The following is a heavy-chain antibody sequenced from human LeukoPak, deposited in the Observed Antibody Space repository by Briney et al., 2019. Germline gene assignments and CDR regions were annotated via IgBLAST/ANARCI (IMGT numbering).Heavy chain of an antibody. D-gene: IGHD1-26*01. Sequence: GGSLRLSCAASGFTFSDYTLHWVRQAPGKGLEWVSSISSSSSYIYYADSVKGRFTISRDNAKNSLYLQMNSLRAEDTAVYYCARALPSPLYSGSYADAFDIWGQGTMVTVSS. J-gene: IGHJ3*02. V-gene: IGHV3-21*01. CDR1: GFTFSDYT. CDR3: ARALPSPLYSGSYADAFDI. CDR2: ISSSSSYI.